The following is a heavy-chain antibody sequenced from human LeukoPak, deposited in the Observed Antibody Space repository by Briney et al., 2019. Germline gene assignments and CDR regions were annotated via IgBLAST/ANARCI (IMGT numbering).Heavy chain of an antibody. CDR3: ARDRGSHYLDY. CDR2: LGHDGNYI. Sequence: GGSLRLSCAASGFTFSTYGMYWVRQAPGKGLEWVAVLGHDGNYIYYGDSVKGRFTISRDNSKNTLYLQMNSLRAEDTAVYFCARDRGSHYLDYWGQGTLVTVSS. J-gene: IGHJ4*02. V-gene: IGHV3-33*08. D-gene: IGHD1-26*01. CDR1: GFTFSTYG.